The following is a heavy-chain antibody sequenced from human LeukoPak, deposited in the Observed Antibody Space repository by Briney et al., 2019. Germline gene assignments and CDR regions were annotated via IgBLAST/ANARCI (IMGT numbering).Heavy chain of an antibody. J-gene: IGHJ4*02. Sequence: PGESLKISCKGSGYSFTSYCSGWVRQMPGKGLEWMGIIYPGDSDTRYSPSFQVQVTSSADQSISTAYLQWSSLQASDTAMYYCARPVYGSGSYTYYSDYWGQGTLVTVSS. D-gene: IGHD3-10*01. V-gene: IGHV5-51*01. CDR3: ARPVYGSGSYTYYSDY. CDR1: GYSFTSYC. CDR2: IYPGDSDT.